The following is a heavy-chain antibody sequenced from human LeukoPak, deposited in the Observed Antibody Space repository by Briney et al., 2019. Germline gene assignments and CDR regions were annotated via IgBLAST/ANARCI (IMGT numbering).Heavy chain of an antibody. V-gene: IGHV4-34*01. Sequence: SETLSLTCAVYGGSFSGYYWSWIRQPPGKGLEWIGEINHSGSTNYNPSLKSRVTISVDTSKNQFSLKLSSVTAADTAVYYCAREGGMATAFDIWGQGTMVAVSS. J-gene: IGHJ3*02. CDR1: GGSFSGYY. CDR2: INHSGST. D-gene: IGHD5-24*01. CDR3: AREGGMATAFDI.